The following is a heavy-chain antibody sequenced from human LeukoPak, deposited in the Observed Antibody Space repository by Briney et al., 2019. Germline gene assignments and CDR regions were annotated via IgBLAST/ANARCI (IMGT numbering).Heavy chain of an antibody. CDR3: ARFADCSSTSCYDH. V-gene: IGHV4-39*01. CDR1: GGSISSSIYY. J-gene: IGHJ4*02. Sequence: WETLSLTCTVSGGSISSSIYYWGWIRQPPGKGLEWIGSIYYSGSTYYSPSLKSRVTISVDTSKNQFSLKLKSVTAADMAVYYCARFADCSSTSCYDHWGQGTLVTVSS. CDR2: IYYSGST. D-gene: IGHD2-2*01.